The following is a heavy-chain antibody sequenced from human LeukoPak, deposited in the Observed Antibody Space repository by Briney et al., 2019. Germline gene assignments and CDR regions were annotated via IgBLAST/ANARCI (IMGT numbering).Heavy chain of an antibody. D-gene: IGHD2-2*01. J-gene: IGHJ5*02. V-gene: IGHV5-51*01. CDR1: GYKFANYW. CDR3: ALGSITCCGSNWLDP. Sequence: GESLKISCKGSGYKFANYWIGWLRQTPAKGQEWMGNIYGGDSETRYSPSFRGQVTISADKSISTAYLQWGSLKASDTAMYYCALGSITCCGSNWLDPWGQGTLVTVSS. CDR2: IYGGDSET.